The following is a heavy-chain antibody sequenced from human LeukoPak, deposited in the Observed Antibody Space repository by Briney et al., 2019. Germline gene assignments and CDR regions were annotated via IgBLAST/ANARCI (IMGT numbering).Heavy chain of an antibody. V-gene: IGHV3-23*01. CDR1: GLTFSGYS. D-gene: IGHD3-22*01. J-gene: IGHJ4*02. CDR2: ITGSGSAT. CDR3: AKRRYHSSGYFDY. Sequence: GGSLRLSCAASGLTFSGYSMSWVRQAPGKGLEWVSAITGSGSATDYADSVKGRSTISRDNSENTLYLQMNSLRAEDTAVYYCAKRRYHSSGYFDYWGQGTLVTVSS.